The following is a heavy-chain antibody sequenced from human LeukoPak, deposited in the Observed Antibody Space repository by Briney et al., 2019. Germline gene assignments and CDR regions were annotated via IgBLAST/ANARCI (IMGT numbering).Heavy chain of an antibody. CDR1: GYTLTELS. Sequence: ASVKVSCKVAGYTLTELSMHWVRQAPGKGLEWMVGFDPEDGETIYAQKFQGRVIMTEDTSTDTAYMELSSLRYEDAAVYYCATDGVGAVRGVIRYYYGMDVWGQGTTVTVSS. V-gene: IGHV1-24*01. CDR2: FDPEDGET. D-gene: IGHD3-10*01. J-gene: IGHJ6*02. CDR3: ATDGVGAVRGVIRYYYGMDV.